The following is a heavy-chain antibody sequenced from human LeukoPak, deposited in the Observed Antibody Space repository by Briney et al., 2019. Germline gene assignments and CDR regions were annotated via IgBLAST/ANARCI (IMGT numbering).Heavy chain of an antibody. D-gene: IGHD6-13*01. V-gene: IGHV4-59*01. CDR2: IYYSGST. CDR3: ARAGPIHSSSWYGYYYYGMDV. Sequence: PSETLSLTCTVSGGSISSYYWSWIRQPPGKGLEWIGYIYYSGSTNYNPSLKSRVTISVDTSKNQFSLKLSSVSAADTAVYYCARAGPIHSSSWYGYYYYGMDVWGQGTTVTVSS. CDR1: GGSISSYY. J-gene: IGHJ6*02.